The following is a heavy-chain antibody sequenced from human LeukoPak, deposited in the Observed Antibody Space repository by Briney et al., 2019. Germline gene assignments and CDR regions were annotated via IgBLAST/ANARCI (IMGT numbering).Heavy chain of an antibody. CDR1: GYTFTGYY. CDR2: INPNSGGT. J-gene: IGHJ4*02. D-gene: IGHD1-26*01. Sequence: ASVKVSCKASGYTFTGYYMHWVRQAPGQGLEWMGRINPNSGGTNYAQKFQGRVTMTTDTSTSTAYMELRSLRSDDTAVYYCARVGSGSYRYWGQGTLVTVSS. CDR3: ARVGSGSYRY. V-gene: IGHV1-2*06.